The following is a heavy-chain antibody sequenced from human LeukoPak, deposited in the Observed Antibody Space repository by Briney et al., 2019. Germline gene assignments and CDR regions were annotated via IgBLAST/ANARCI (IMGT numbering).Heavy chain of an antibody. CDR3: AGRLPYCTTGVCRYYYYYGMDV. J-gene: IGHJ6*02. V-gene: IGHV3-30*03. Sequence: PGGSLRLSCAASGFMFSSYGMHWVRQAPGKGLEWVAVISYDGSNKYYADSVKGRFTISRDNSKNTLYLQMNSLRAEDTAVYYCAGRLPYCTTGVCRYYYYYGMDVWGQGTTVTVSS. D-gene: IGHD2-8*01. CDR2: ISYDGSNK. CDR1: GFMFSSYG.